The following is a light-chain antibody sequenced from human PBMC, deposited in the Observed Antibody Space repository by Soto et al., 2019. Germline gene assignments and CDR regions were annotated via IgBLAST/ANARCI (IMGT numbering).Light chain of an antibody. CDR3: QQHSHWPPWT. Sequence: EVVLTQSPATLSLSPGERATLSCRASQNVRTFLDWYQQKPGRAPRLLIYGASNRATGIPARCSGSGSGTDFTLTISSLEPEDFAVYYCQQHSHWPPWTFGQGTRVEIQ. J-gene: IGKJ1*01. CDR2: GAS. V-gene: IGKV3-11*01. CDR1: QNVRTF.